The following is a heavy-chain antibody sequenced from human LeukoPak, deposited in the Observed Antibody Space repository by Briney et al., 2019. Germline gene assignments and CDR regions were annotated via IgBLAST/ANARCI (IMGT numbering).Heavy chain of an antibody. CDR2: INAGVGNT. CDR1: GYTFSSYA. Sequence: RTGGSLRLSCAASGYTFSSYAIHWVRQAPGQGLEWMGWINAGVGNTKYSEKFQDRVTVTRDTPATTAYMELSSLRSEDTAVYYCARYRVATSRARRNDPEYFDYWGQGTLVTVSS. CDR3: ARYRVATSRARRNDPEYFDY. D-gene: IGHD5-12*01. V-gene: IGHV1-3*01. J-gene: IGHJ4*02.